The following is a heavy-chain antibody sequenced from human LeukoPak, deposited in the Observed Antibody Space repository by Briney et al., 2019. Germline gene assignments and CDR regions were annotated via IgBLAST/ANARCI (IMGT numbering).Heavy chain of an antibody. V-gene: IGHV4-39*01. J-gene: IGHJ4*02. CDR2: IFHTGST. CDR3: ARHLYREVTEY. Sequence: PSETLSLTCSVSGYSISDGTYYWGWIRQPPGKGLEWIGSIFHTGSTLYNPPLRSRVTMSVDTSKNQFSLQLSSVTAADTAVFYCARHLYREVTEYWGQGTLVTVSS. CDR1: GYSISDGTYY. D-gene: IGHD3-10*01.